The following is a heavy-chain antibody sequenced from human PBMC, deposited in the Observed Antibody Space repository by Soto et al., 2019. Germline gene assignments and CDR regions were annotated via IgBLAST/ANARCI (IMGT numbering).Heavy chain of an antibody. CDR3: ARYHPDYSSSVDY. V-gene: IGHV4-31*03. Sequence: SETLSLTCTVSGGSISSGGYYWSWIRQHPGKGLEWIGYIYYSGSTYYNPSLKSRVTISVDTSKNQFSLKLSSVTAADTAVYYCARYHPDYSSSVDYWGQGTLVTVSS. CDR1: GGSISSGGYY. CDR2: IYYSGST. J-gene: IGHJ4*02. D-gene: IGHD6-6*01.